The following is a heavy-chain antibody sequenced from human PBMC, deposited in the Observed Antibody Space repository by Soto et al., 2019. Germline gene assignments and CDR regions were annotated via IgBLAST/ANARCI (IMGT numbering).Heavy chain of an antibody. CDR3: AIGRTVTELIDY. D-gene: IGHD4-17*01. J-gene: IGHJ4*02. V-gene: IGHV4-31*03. CDR1: GGSISSGGYY. CDR2: IYYSGFT. Sequence: QVQLQESGPGLVKPSQTLSLTCTVSGGSISSGGYYWSWIRQHPGKGLEWIGYIYYSGFTYYNPSLKRRXXIXVXXSKNQSSLKLSSVTAADTAVYYCAIGRTVTELIDYWGQGTLVTVSS.